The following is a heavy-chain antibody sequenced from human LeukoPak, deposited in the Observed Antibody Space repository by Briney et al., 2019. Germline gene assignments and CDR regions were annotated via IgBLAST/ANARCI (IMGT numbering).Heavy chain of an antibody. CDR2: ISYDGSNK. Sequence: GGSLRLSCAASGFTFSSYAVHWVRQAPGKGLEWVAVISYDGSNKYYADSVKGRFTISRDNSKNTLYLQMNSLRAEDTAVYYCTTRATHWGQGTLVIVSS. D-gene: IGHD1-26*01. CDR3: TTRATH. V-gene: IGHV3-30-3*01. J-gene: IGHJ4*02. CDR1: GFTFSSYA.